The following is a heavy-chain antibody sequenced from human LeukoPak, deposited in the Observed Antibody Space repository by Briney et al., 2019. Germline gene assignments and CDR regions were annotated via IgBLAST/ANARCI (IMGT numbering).Heavy chain of an antibody. J-gene: IGHJ6*03. D-gene: IGHD1-1*01. Sequence: GGSLRLSCAASGFTLSRNFMSWVRQAPGKGLEWVSVIYSGGTTEYADSVKGRFIISRDNSKNTLYLQMNSLRAEDTAVYYCARDGYGYNYMDVWGKGTPVTVSS. V-gene: IGHV3-53*01. CDR2: IYSGGTT. CDR1: GFTLSRNF. CDR3: ARDGYGYNYMDV.